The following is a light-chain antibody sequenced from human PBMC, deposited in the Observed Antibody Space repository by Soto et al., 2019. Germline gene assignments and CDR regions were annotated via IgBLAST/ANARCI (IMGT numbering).Light chain of an antibody. CDR3: QNYDNWPFT. V-gene: IGKV3-15*01. CDR1: QSIRTN. J-gene: IGKJ2*01. Sequence: EIVMTRSPTTMSVSPGDSATLSCRASQSIRTNLAWYRRKPGQAPSLFIYDTSTRATGIPARFSGSGSGTEFTLTISRLHSEDFGIYYCQNYDNWPFTFGQGTKVDIK. CDR2: DTS.